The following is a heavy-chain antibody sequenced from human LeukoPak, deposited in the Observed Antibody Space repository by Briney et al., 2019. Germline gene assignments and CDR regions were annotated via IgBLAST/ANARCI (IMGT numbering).Heavy chain of an antibody. J-gene: IGHJ4*02. Sequence: ASVKVSCKASGYTFTSYAMHWVRQAPGQRLEWMGWINAGNGNTKYSQKFQGRVTITRDTSASTAYMELSSLRSEDTAVYYCAREYGSGSYALNYFDYWGQGTLVTVSS. D-gene: IGHD3-10*01. CDR3: AREYGSGSYALNYFDY. V-gene: IGHV1-3*01. CDR2: INAGNGNT. CDR1: GYTFTSYA.